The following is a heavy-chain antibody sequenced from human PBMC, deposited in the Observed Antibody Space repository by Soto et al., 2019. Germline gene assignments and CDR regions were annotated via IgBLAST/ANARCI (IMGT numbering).Heavy chain of an antibody. D-gene: IGHD2-21*02. V-gene: IGHV3-23*01. CDR3: AKDLIRHAVVTPIDY. Sequence: PGGSLTLSCAVSGFTFSSFAISWVRPAPGRVLEWVSAISGSGGRTYHADFGKGRLTLSRDHSKNTLYRQMNSLRAADPAVHVCAKDLIRHAVVTPIDYWGQGTMVTVSS. J-gene: IGHJ4*02. CDR1: GFTFSSFA. CDR2: ISGSGGRT.